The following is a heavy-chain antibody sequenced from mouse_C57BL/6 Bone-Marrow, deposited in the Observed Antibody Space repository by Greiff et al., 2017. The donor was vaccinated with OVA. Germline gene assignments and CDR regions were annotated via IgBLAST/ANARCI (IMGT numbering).Heavy chain of an antibody. D-gene: IGHD4-1*01. CDR2: IHPNSGST. Sequence: QVQLQQPGAELVKPGASVKLSCKASGYTFTSYWMHWVKQRPGQGLEWIGMIHPNSGSTNYNEKFKSKATLTVDKSSSTAYMQLSILTSEDSAVYYCARVGDSGTHFAYWGQGTLVTVSA. CDR1: GYTFTSYW. J-gene: IGHJ3*01. V-gene: IGHV1-64*01. CDR3: ARVGDSGTHFAY.